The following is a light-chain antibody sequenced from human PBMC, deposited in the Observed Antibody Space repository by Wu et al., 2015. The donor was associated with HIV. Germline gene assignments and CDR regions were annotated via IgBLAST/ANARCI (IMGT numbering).Light chain of an antibody. V-gene: IGKV3-11*01. CDR3: QQGTNWPLT. Sequence: EIVLTQSPATLSLSPGERATLSCRASQSVRNYLAWFQQKPGQAPRLLIYDASNRATGIPARFSGSGSGTDFTLTISSLEPEDFAVYYCQQGTNWPLTFGQGTRLEIK. CDR1: QSVRNY. J-gene: IGKJ5*01. CDR2: DAS.